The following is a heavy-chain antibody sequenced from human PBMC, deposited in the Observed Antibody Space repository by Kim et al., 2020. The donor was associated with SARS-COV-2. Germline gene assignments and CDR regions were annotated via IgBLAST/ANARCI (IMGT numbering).Heavy chain of an antibody. D-gene: IGHD6-19*01. J-gene: IGHJ4*02. CDR2: IYYSGST. V-gene: IGHV4-39*01. CDR1: GGSISSSSYY. Sequence: SETLSLTCTVSGGSISSSSYYWGWIRQPPGKGLEWIGSIYYSGSTYYNPSLKSRVTISVDTSKNQFSLKLSSVTAADTAVYYCARHTERAVAGTPYLGQGTLVTVSS. CDR3: ARHTERAVAGTPY.